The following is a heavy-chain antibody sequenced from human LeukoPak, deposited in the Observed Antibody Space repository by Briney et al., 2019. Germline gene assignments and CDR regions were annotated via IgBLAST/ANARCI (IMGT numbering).Heavy chain of an antibody. V-gene: IGHV4-34*01. CDR3: ARDRSRGYSYGPCDY. CDR2: INHSGST. Sequence: SETLSLTCAVYGGSFSGYYWSWIRQPPGKGLEWIGEINHSGSTNYNPSLKSRVTISVDTSKNQFSLKLSSVTAADTAVYYCARDRSRGYSYGPCDYWGQGTLVTVSS. J-gene: IGHJ4*02. D-gene: IGHD5-18*01. CDR1: GGSFSGYY.